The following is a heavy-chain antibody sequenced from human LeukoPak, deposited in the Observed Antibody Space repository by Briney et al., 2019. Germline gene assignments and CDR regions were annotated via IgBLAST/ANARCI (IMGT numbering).Heavy chain of an antibody. Sequence: KPSEPLSFTCTVPGGPISSYSWSWIRQLPGKGLEWTGYIYYSGSTNYNPSLKSRVTISVDTSKNQFSLKLSSVTAADTAVYYCARERLGELSDAFDIWGQGTMVTVSS. J-gene: IGHJ3*02. CDR3: ARERLGELSDAFDI. CDR1: GGPISSYS. D-gene: IGHD3-16*02. CDR2: IYYSGST. V-gene: IGHV4-59*13.